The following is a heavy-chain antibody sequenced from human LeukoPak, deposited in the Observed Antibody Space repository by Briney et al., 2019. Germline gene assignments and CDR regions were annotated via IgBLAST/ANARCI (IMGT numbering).Heavy chain of an antibody. CDR3: ARDCSSTSCYGIGAFDI. Sequence: SGPVLVKPTETLTLTCTVSGFSLSNARMGVSWIRQPPGKALEWLAHIFSNDEKSYSTSLKSRLTLTKDTSTSQVVLSMTNMDPVDTATYYCARDCSSTSCYGIGAFDIWGQGTMVTVSS. V-gene: IGHV2-26*01. CDR2: IFSNDEK. D-gene: IGHD2-2*01. CDR1: GFSLSNARMG. J-gene: IGHJ3*02.